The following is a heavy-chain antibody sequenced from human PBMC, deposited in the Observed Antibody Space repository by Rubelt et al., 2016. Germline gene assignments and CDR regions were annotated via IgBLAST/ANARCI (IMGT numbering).Heavy chain of an antibody. CDR3: ARSAVDEILNWFDP. Sequence: QVQLQESGPGLVKPSETLSLTCTVSGYSISSGYYWAWIRQPPGKGLEWIGSIYHSGSTYYNPSLKRRVTISVDTSKNQFSLKLSSVTAADTDVYYCARSAVDEILNWFDPWGQGTLVTVSS. J-gene: IGHJ5*02. CDR2: IYHSGST. V-gene: IGHV4-38-2*02. CDR1: GYSISSGYY. D-gene: IGHD3-9*01.